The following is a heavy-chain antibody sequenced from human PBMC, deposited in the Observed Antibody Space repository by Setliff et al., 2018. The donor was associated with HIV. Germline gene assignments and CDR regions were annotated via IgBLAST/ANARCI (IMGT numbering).Heavy chain of an antibody. CDR2: ISGSGGVK. V-gene: IGHV3-21*05. J-gene: IGHJ3*02. Sequence: PEGSLRLSCSPSGFTFSSYWMHWVRQAPGKGLEWVADISGSGGVKYYSDSMKGRFIISRDNAKNSVSLQMNSLRVEDTAVYYCARRGNYLGDAFDIWGQGTMVTVSS. CDR3: ARRGNYLGDAFDI. CDR1: GFTFSSYW. D-gene: IGHD3-10*01.